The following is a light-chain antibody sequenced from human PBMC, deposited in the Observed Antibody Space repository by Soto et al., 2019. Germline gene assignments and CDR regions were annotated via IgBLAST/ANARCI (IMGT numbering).Light chain of an antibody. Sequence: EIVMTQSPATLSVSPGERATLSCRASQSVSSNLAWYQQKPGQAPRLLISGASTRATGIPARFSGSGSGTEFTLTISSLQSEDFAVYHCQQYNNWPPWTFGQGTKVEIK. V-gene: IGKV3-15*01. CDR1: QSVSSN. CDR3: QQYNNWPPWT. J-gene: IGKJ1*01. CDR2: GAS.